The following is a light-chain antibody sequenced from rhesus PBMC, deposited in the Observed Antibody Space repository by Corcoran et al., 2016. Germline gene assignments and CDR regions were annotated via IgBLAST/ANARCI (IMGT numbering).Light chain of an antibody. CDR3: QHGYGTPFT. Sequence: DIQMTQSPSSLSASVGDRVTITCRASENVNNYLNWYQQKQGKAPKLLIYKASTLQSGVPSRFRGSGSGTDYTLPISSLQPEDFATYYCQHGYGTPFTFGPGTKLDIK. CDR1: ENVNNY. CDR2: KAS. J-gene: IGKJ3*01. V-gene: IGKV1-74*01.